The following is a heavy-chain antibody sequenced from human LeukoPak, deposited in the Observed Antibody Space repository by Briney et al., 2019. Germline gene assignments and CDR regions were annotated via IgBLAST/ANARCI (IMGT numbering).Heavy chain of an antibody. Sequence: ASVKVSCKASGYTFTGYYMHWVRQAPGQGLEWMGWINPNSGGTNYAQKFQGRVTMTRDTSISTAYMELSRLRSDDTAVYYCARGAYSSSLNWFDPWGQGTMVTVSS. J-gene: IGHJ5*02. CDR3: ARGAYSSSLNWFDP. V-gene: IGHV1-2*02. D-gene: IGHD6-13*01. CDR2: INPNSGGT. CDR1: GYTFTGYY.